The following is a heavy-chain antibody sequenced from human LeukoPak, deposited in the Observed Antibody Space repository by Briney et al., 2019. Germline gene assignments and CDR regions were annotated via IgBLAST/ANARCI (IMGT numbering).Heavy chain of an antibody. CDR2: IFYSGST. V-gene: IGHV4-59*08. J-gene: IGHJ4*02. Sequence: SETLSLTCTVSGGSIRSYYWSWIRQPPGKGLGWMGYIFYSGSTDSNPSLKSRVTISVDTSKNQFSLKLSSVTAADTAVYYCARTYCSGGSCHFDYWGQGTLVTVSS. CDR1: GGSIRSYY. D-gene: IGHD2-15*01. CDR3: ARTYCSGGSCHFDY.